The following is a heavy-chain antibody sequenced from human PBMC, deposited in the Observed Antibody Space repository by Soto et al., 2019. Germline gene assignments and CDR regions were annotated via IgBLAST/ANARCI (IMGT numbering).Heavy chain of an antibody. J-gene: IGHJ4*02. CDR1: GGTFSSYT. CDR3: ARVWSAYDSSGYNNY. Sequence: QVQLVQSGAEVKKPGSSVKVSCKASGGTFSSYTISWVRQAPGQGLEWMGRIIPILGIANYAQKFQGRVTITADKATSTAYMELSSLRSEDTAVYYCARVWSAYDSSGYNNYWGQGTLVTVSS. V-gene: IGHV1-69*02. CDR2: IIPILGIA. D-gene: IGHD3-22*01.